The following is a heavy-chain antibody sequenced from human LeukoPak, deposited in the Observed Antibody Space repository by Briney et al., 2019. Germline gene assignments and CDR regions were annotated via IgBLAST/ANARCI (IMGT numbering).Heavy chain of an antibody. Sequence: SETLSLTCTVSGGSISSSSYYWGWIRQPPGKGLEWIGSIYYSGSTYYNPSLKSRVTISVDTSKNQFSLQLNSVTPEDTAVYYCARGGVNFDYWDQGTLVTVSS. CDR2: IYYSGST. CDR3: ARGGVNFDY. V-gene: IGHV4-39*01. D-gene: IGHD3-16*01. CDR1: GGSISSSSYY. J-gene: IGHJ4*02.